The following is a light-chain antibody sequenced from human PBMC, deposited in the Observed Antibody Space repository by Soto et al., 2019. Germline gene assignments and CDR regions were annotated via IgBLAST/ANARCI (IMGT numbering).Light chain of an antibody. CDR2: DAS. Sequence: EIVSTQSPATLSLSPGERATPSCRASQSVSSYLAWYQQKPGQAPRLLIYDASNRATGIPARFSGSGSGTDFTLTISSLEPEDFAVYYCQQRSNWPYTFGQGTKVDIK. V-gene: IGKV3-11*01. J-gene: IGKJ2*01. CDR3: QQRSNWPYT. CDR1: QSVSSY.